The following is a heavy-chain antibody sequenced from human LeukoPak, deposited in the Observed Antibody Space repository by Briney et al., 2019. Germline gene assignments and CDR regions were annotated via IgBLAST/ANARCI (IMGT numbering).Heavy chain of an antibody. CDR2: ISGSGGDT. CDR1: GFTFSNFA. Sequence: GGSLRLSCAASGFTFSNFAMSWVRQVPGRGLEWVSVISGSGGDTYYADSVKGRFTISRDNSKNTLYLQMNSLRAEDTAVYYCARRPHYYSFYYMDVWGKGTTVTVSS. CDR3: ARRPHYYSFYYMDV. V-gene: IGHV3-23*01. J-gene: IGHJ6*03.